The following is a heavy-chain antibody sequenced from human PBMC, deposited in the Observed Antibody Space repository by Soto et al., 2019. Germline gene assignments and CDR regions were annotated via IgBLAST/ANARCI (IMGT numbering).Heavy chain of an antibody. D-gene: IGHD4-4*01. CDR1: GGVISWSV. Sequence: SETLSLTCTVSGGVISWSVWSWIRQSPGTGLEWIGYICYTGSTTYNLSLKSRVTILIYTSKNQFSLKLSSFTAPDPAVHYCAHFSNLEWFDPWGQGTQVTVSA. CDR2: ICYTGST. J-gene: IGHJ5*02. V-gene: IGHV4-59*01. CDR3: AHFSNLEWFDP.